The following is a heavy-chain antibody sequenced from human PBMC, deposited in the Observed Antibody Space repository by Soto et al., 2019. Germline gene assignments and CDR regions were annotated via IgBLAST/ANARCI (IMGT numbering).Heavy chain of an antibody. Sequence: GGSLRLSCAASGFTFSSYAMSWVRRAPGKGLEWVSAISGSGGSTYYADSVKGRFTISRDNSKNTLYLQMNSLRAEDTAVYYCAKDDYDYVWGSSYWGQGTLVTVSS. V-gene: IGHV3-23*01. CDR3: AKDDYDYVWGSSY. CDR2: ISGSGGST. D-gene: IGHD3-16*01. J-gene: IGHJ4*02. CDR1: GFTFSSYA.